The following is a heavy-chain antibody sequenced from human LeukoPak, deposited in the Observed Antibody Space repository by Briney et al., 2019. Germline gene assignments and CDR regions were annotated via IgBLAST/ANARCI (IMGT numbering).Heavy chain of an antibody. CDR2: IYGSGGS. CDR3: AREAETYSSGFYYDQ. Sequence: SETLSLTCNVSGDSFSNYYWSWIRQPAGRGLVWIGRIYGSGGSNYNPSLKSRVSISVDKSKNRFSLNLTSVTAADTAVYYCAREAETYSSGFYYDQWGQGTLVTVSS. CDR1: GDSFSNYY. V-gene: IGHV4-4*07. D-gene: IGHD5-18*01. J-gene: IGHJ4*02.